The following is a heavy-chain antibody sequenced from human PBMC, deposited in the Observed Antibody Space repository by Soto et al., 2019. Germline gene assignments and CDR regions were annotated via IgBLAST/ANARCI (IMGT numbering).Heavy chain of an antibody. Sequence: QVQLVQSGAEVKKPGASVKVSCKASGYTFTSYAMHWVRQAPGQRLEWMGWINAGNGNTKYSQKFQGRVTITRDTSASTAYMELSSLRSEDTAVYYRARDQVPYNWFDPWGQETLVTVSS. J-gene: IGHJ5*02. CDR3: ARDQVPYNWFDP. CDR1: GYTFTSYA. CDR2: INAGNGNT. V-gene: IGHV1-3*01.